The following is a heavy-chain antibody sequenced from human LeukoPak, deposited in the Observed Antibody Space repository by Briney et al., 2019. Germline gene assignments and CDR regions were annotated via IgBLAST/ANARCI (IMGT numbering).Heavy chain of an antibody. Sequence: GRSLRLSCAASGFTFSSYAMHWVRQAPGKGLEWVAVISYDGSNKYYADSVKGRFTISRDNSKNTLYLQMNSLRAEDTAVYYCANDGAYYDSSTDAFDIWGQGTMVTVSS. D-gene: IGHD3-22*01. CDR1: GFTFSSYA. CDR2: ISYDGSNK. V-gene: IGHV3-30*04. CDR3: ANDGAYYDSSTDAFDI. J-gene: IGHJ3*02.